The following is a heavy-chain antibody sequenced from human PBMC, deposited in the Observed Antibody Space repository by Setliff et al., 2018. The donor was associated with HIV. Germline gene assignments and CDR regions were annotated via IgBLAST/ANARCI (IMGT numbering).Heavy chain of an antibody. CDR2: ISSNGGTI. V-gene: IGHV3-48*03. CDR3: ARDSSSWYEFYFDC. D-gene: IGHD6-13*01. Sequence: GGSLRLSCAASGFTFSRYEVNWVRQAPGKGLEWVSYISSNGGTIYYADSVKGRFTISRDNAKNSLYLQMNSLRAEDTAVYYCARDSSSWYEFYFDCWGQGTLVTVSS. J-gene: IGHJ4*02. CDR1: GFTFSRYE.